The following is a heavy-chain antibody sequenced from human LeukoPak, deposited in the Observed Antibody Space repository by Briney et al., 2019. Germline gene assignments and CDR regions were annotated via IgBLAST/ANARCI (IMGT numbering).Heavy chain of an antibody. V-gene: IGHV1-69*04. CDR1: GGTFSSYA. J-gene: IGHJ5*02. CDR2: IIPILGIA. Sequence: SVKVSCKASGGTFSSYAISWVRQAPGQGLEWMGRIIPILGIANYAQKFQGRVTITADKSTSTAYMELSSLRSEDTAVYYCARVRGVVRGVINSLNWFDPWGQGTLVTVSS. CDR3: ARVRGVVRGVINSLNWFDP. D-gene: IGHD3-10*01.